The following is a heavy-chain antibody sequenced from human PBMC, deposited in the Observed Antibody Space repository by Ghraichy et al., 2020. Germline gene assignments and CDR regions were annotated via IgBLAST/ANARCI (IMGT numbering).Heavy chain of an antibody. CDR2: MKSKVEGGTT. Sequence: GGSLRLSCAASGFTFSKAWMSWVRQAPEKGLEWVGRMKSKVEGGTTDYAVPVKGRFTISGDDSTNTLFLEMNSLKTEDTAVYYCTCYYDSSGRPPCFDYWGQGALVTVSS. CDR1: GFTFSKAW. V-gene: IGHV3-15*01. CDR3: TCYYDSSGRPPCFDY. J-gene: IGHJ4*02. D-gene: IGHD3-22*01.